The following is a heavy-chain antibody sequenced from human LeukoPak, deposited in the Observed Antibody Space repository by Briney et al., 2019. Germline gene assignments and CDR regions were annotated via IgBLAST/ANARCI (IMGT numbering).Heavy chain of an antibody. CDR1: GVSISITGYS. V-gene: IGHV4-30-2*01. CDR3: ARGGGIRGTYYFDY. CDR2: IYHSGNS. J-gene: IGHJ4*02. Sequence: PSETLSLTCAVSGVSISITGYSWSWIRQPPGKGLEWIGYIYHSGNSYYNPSLKSRVTMSVDGSKNQFSLRLNTVTAADTAVYYWARGGGIRGTYYFDYWGQGTLVTVSS. D-gene: IGHD3-10*01.